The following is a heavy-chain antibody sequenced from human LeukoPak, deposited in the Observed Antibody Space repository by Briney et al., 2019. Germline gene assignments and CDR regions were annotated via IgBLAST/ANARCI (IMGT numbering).Heavy chain of an antibody. CDR1: GFSVRNNY. V-gene: IGHV3-53*01. CDR2: ISGGGTA. J-gene: IGHJ4*02. CDR3: ARDDGRRGCAH. Sequence: PGGSLRLSCAGSGFSVRNNYMSWVRQAPGKGLEWVSGISGGGTAHYADSVMGRFTVSRDNSKNTLHLQMNSLRAEDTAVYYCARDDGRRGCAHWGQGTLVTVPS. D-gene: IGHD2-21*01.